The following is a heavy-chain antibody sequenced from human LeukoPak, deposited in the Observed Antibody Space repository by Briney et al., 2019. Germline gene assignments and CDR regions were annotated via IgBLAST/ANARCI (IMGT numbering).Heavy chain of an antibody. V-gene: IGHV3-64D*06. CDR1: GFTFSNYA. CDR2: ISSTGGST. Sequence: PGGSLRLSCSASGFTFSNYAMHWVRQAPGKGLGYVSVISSTGGSTYYADSVKGRFTVSRDNSKNTLYLQMSSLRAEDTAVYYCVKECLVIIDYYFDYWGQGTLVTVSS. D-gene: IGHD3-22*01. CDR3: VKECLVIIDYYFDY. J-gene: IGHJ4*02.